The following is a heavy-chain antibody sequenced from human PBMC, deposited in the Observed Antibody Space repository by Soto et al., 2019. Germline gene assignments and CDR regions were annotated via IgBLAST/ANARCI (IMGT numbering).Heavy chain of an antibody. CDR3: ARGVFLAVAGKISSFDY. Sequence: SETLSLTCTVSGGSISSSSYYWGWIRQPPGKGLEWIGSIYYSGSTYYNPSLKSRVTISVDTSKNQFSLKLSSVTAADTAVYYCARGVFLAVAGKISSFDYWGQGTLVTVSS. J-gene: IGHJ4*02. CDR2: IYYSGST. V-gene: IGHV4-39*07. CDR1: GGSISSSSYY. D-gene: IGHD6-19*01.